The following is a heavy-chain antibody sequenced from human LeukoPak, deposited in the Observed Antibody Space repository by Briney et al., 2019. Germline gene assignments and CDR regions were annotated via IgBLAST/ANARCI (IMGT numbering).Heavy chain of an antibody. CDR3: ARIHLSPYDSRGP. Sequence: SETLSLTCTVSGGSISSSSYYWGWIRQPPGKGLEWIGSIYYSGSTYYNPSLKSRVTLSVDTSKNQFSLKLSSVTAADTAVYYCARIHLSPYDSRGPWGQGTLVTVSS. D-gene: IGHD3-22*01. V-gene: IGHV4-39*01. CDR1: GGSISSSSYY. J-gene: IGHJ5*02. CDR2: IYYSGST.